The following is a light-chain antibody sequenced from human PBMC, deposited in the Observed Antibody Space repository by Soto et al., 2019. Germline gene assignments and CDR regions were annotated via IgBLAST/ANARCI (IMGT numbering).Light chain of an antibody. V-gene: IGKV3-20*01. J-gene: IGKJ1*01. CDR2: GAS. CDR3: QQYGSSLT. CDR1: QSVRSSY. Sequence: EIVLTQSPGTLSLSPGERATLSCRASQSVRSSYLAWYQQKPGQAPRLLIYGASSRATGIPDRFSGSGSGTDFTLTISRLEPEDFAVYDCQQYGSSLTFGQGTKVDIK.